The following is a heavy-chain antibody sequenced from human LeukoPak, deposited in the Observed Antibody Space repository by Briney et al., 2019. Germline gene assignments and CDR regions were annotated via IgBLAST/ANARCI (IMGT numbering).Heavy chain of an antibody. CDR1: GGSISSGSYY. J-gene: IGHJ4*02. CDR2: IYTSGST. V-gene: IGHV4-61*02. CDR3: AKNNGYGYWFDY. Sequence: SETLSLTCTVSGGSISSGSYYWSWIRQPAGTGLEWIGRIYTSGSTNYNPSLKSRVTISVDTSKNQFSLKLSSVTAADTALYYCAKNNGYGYWFDYWGQGILVTVSS. D-gene: IGHD5-12*01.